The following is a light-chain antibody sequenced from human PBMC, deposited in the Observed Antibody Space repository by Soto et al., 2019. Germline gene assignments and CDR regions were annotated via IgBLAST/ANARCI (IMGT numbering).Light chain of an antibody. Sequence: EIQVTQSPTSLSASVGDRVTITCRASRSIGNNLNWYQQRPGKAPQLLIYAASSLQSGVPSRFSGSTSGTDFPLTINGLQPEDFATYYCQQSFSPHIAFGQGTRL. CDR1: RSIGNN. J-gene: IGKJ5*01. CDR3: QQSFSPHIA. CDR2: AAS. V-gene: IGKV1-39*01.